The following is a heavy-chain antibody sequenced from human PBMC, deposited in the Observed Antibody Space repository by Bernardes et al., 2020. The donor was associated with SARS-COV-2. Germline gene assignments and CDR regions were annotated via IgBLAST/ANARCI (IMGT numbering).Heavy chain of an antibody. CDR2: IYWDADK. V-gene: IGHV2-5*02. D-gene: IGHD5-18*01. CDR1: GFSLSASGVG. CDR3: AHRRIQLWRGGFDP. J-gene: IGHJ5*02. Sequence: SGATLLKPTQTLTLTCTFSGFSLSASGVGVGWIRQPPGKALEWLALIYWDADKRYSPSLKSRHTITKDTSKNQVVLTMTNMDPVDTATYYCAHRRIQLWRGGFDPWGQGTLVTVSS.